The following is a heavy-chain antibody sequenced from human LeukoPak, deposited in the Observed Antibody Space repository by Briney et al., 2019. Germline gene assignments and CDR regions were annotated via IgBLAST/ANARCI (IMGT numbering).Heavy chain of an antibody. CDR3: ATAAAGSFDY. CDR2: FDPEDGET. CDR1: GYTFTSYY. Sequence: ASVKVSCKASGYTFTSYYMHWVRQAPGKGLEWMGGFDPEDGETIYAQKFQGRVTMTEDTSTDTAYMELSSLRSEDTAVYYCATAAAGSFDYWGQGTLVTVSS. D-gene: IGHD6-13*01. V-gene: IGHV1-24*01. J-gene: IGHJ4*02.